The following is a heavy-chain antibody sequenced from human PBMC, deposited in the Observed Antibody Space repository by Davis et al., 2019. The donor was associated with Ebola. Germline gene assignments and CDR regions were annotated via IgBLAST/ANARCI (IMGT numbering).Heavy chain of an antibody. CDR3: AKVKYYSTWRGGFDY. D-gene: IGHD6-13*01. J-gene: IGHJ4*02. CDR2: ISGGFGSA. V-gene: IGHV3-23*01. CDR1: GFTFSNYV. Sequence: GGSLRLSCAASGFTFSNYVMSWVRQAPGKGLEWVSGISGGFGSAYYADSVRGRFSISRDNSKNTLLLQMNSLRAEDTALYYCAKVKYYSTWRGGFDYWGQGTLVTVSS.